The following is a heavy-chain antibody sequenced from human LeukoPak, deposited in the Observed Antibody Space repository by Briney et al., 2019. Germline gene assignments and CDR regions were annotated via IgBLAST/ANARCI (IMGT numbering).Heavy chain of an antibody. V-gene: IGHV3-30*18. CDR3: AKGYKKVGATPGAFDI. CDR1: GFTFSSYG. J-gene: IGHJ3*02. D-gene: IGHD1-26*01. CDR2: ISYDGSNK. Sequence: PGRSLRLSCAASGFTFSSYGMHWVRKAPGKGLEWVAVISYDGSNKYYADSVKGRFTISRDNSKNTLYLQMNSLRAEDTAVSYCAKGYKKVGATPGAFDIWGQGTMVTVSS.